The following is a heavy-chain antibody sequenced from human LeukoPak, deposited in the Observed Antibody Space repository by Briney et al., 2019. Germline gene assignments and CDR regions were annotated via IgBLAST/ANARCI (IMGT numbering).Heavy chain of an antibody. CDR1: GYSFTSYW. J-gene: IGHJ4*02. CDR2: IDPSNSNT. V-gene: IGHV5-10-1*01. D-gene: IGHD2-21*01. CDR3: ARHCGRPDPPDY. Sequence: GESLKISCKGSGYSFTSYWISWVRQMPGKGLEWMGRIDPSNSNTDYSPSFQGHVTISADKSISTAYLQWSSLKASDTAVYYCARHCGRPDPPDYWGQGTLVTVSS.